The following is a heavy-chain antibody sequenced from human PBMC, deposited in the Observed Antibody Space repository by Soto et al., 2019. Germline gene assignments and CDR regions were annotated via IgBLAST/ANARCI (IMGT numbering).Heavy chain of an antibody. D-gene: IGHD3-16*01. V-gene: IGHV1-18*04. CDR3: ARDRVAGIWGDAFDI. CDR1: GYTFTNHG. Sequence: ASVKASCKTPGYTFTNHGINWVRQAPGQGLEWMGWINPYNANTNYAQRLQGRVTMTTDTSTSTAYMELRSLTSDDTAVYYCARDRVAGIWGDAFDIWGQGTMVTVSS. CDR2: INPYNANT. J-gene: IGHJ3*02.